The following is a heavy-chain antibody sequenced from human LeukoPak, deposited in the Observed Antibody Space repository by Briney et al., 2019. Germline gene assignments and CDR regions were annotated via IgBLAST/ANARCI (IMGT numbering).Heavy chain of an antibody. CDR1: GGSISSYY. CDR3: ASLYGGNDGFGY. Sequence: SETLSLTCTASGGSISSYYWSWIRQPPGKGLEWIGYIYYSGSTNYNPSLKSRVTISVDTSKNQFSLKLSSVTAADTAVYYCASLYGGNDGFGYWGRGTLVTVSS. J-gene: IGHJ4*02. V-gene: IGHV4-59*01. D-gene: IGHD4-23*01. CDR2: IYYSGST.